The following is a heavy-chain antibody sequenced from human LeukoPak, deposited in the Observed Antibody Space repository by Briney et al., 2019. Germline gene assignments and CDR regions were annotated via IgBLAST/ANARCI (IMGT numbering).Heavy chain of an antibody. CDR1: GDSVTSYY. J-gene: IGHJ4*02. V-gene: IGHV4-59*08. D-gene: IGHD3/OR15-3a*01. CDR2: VSHDGTT. Sequence: SETLSLTCSVSGDSVTSYYWSWIRQPPGKGLEWIGYVSHDGTTNYTPSLRSRVIMAVDTAKNHISLRLTSVTAADTAVYYCARLDCDRDGRYNHWGQGALVTVSS. CDR3: ARLDCDRDGRYNH.